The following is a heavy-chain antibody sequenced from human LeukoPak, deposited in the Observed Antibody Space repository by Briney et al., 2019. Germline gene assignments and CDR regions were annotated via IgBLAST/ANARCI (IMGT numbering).Heavy chain of an antibody. Sequence: PSETLSLTCTLSAXSITTGGSYWGWIRQPPGKGLEWIGNIHNSGNTFYNPSLRSRVTISVDSSKNQFSLNLTSVTAADTAVYYCARVRDSVVITTRAYYFDFWGRGLLVTVSS. CDR1: AXSITTGGSY. J-gene: IGHJ4*02. D-gene: IGHD3-22*01. CDR2: IHNSGNT. V-gene: IGHV4-39*01. CDR3: ARVRDSVVITTRAYYFDF.